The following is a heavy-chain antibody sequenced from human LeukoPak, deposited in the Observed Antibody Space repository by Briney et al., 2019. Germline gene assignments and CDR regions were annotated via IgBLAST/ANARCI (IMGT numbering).Heavy chain of an antibody. CDR2: IWYDGSNK. CDR3: ARDGPKYSSGWYVDY. V-gene: IGHV3-33*08. CDR1: GFTFSSYA. Sequence: GGSLRLSCAASGFTFSSYAMSWVRQAPGKGLEWVAVIWYDGSNKYYADSVKGRFTISRDNSKNTLYLQMNSLRAEDTAVYYCARDGPKYSSGWYVDYWGQGTLVTVSS. D-gene: IGHD6-19*01. J-gene: IGHJ4*02.